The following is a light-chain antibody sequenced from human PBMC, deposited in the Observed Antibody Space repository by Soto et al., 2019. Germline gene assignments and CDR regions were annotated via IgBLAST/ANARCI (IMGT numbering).Light chain of an antibody. CDR2: EVI. V-gene: IGLV2-8*01. CDR3: SSYAGSNHLVV. Sequence: QSALTQPPSASGSPGQSVTISCTGSSSDVGAYNYVSWYQQYPGKAPKLVIYEVIERPSGVPDRFSGSKSGNTASLTVSGLQVDDEADYYCSSYAGSNHLVVFGGGTTLTVL. CDR1: SSDVGAYNY. J-gene: IGLJ2*01.